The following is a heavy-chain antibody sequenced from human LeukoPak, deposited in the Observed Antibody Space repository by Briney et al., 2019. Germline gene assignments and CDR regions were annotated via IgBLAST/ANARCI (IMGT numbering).Heavy chain of an antibody. CDR3: ARGEGKDFWSGLSSASFDY. Sequence: SVKVSCKASGATFSSYAISWVRQAPGQALEWMGGIFPIFGTANYAQKFQGRVTITTDESTSSAYMELSSLRSEDSAVYYCARGEGKDFWSGLSSASFDYWGQGTLVTVSS. CDR1: GATFSSYA. V-gene: IGHV1-69*05. D-gene: IGHD3-3*01. J-gene: IGHJ4*02. CDR2: IFPIFGTA.